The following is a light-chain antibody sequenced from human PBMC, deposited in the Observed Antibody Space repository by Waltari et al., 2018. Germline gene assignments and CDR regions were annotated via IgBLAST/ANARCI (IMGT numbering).Light chain of an antibody. CDR3: MQALQTPLT. J-gene: IGKJ4*01. V-gene: IGKV2-28*01. CDR2: WGS. Sequence: VLTQSPLSLPVTPGESASIFCSSIQNLLYIIGYNYLDWYLQKQEQSPQLLIYWGSKRGAGVHKRFSGSGSGTEFTLKITRVEAEDVGVYYCMQALQTPLTFGGGTKVEIK. CDR1: QNLLYIIGYNY.